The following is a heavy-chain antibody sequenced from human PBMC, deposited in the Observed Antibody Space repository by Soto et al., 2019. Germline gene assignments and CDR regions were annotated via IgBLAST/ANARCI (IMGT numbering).Heavy chain of an antibody. J-gene: IGHJ6*02. CDR1: GFTFSSYS. CDR3: ARDLKGMAAAGPV. Sequence: GGSLRLSCAASGFTFSSYSMNWVRQAPGKGLEWVSSISSSSYIYYADSVKGRFTTSRDNAKNSLYLQMNSLRAEDTAVYYCARDLKGMAAAGPVWGQGTTVTVSS. CDR2: ISSSSYI. V-gene: IGHV3-21*01. D-gene: IGHD6-13*01.